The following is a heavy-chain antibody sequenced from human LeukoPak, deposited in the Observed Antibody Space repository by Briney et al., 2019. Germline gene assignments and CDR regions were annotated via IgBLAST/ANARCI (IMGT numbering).Heavy chain of an antibody. V-gene: IGHV4-59*01. Sequence: PSETLSLTCTVSGGSISSYYWSWIRQPPGKGLEWIGYIYNSGSTTYNPSLKSRVTMSVDTSKNQFSLKLSSVTAADTAVYYCARGSNGWSTVDYWGQGTLVTVSS. CDR3: ARGSNGWSTVDY. CDR2: IYNSGST. J-gene: IGHJ4*02. D-gene: IGHD6-19*01. CDR1: GGSISSYY.